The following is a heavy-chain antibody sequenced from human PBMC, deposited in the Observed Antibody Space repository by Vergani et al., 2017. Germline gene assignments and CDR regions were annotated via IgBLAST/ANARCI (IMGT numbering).Heavy chain of an antibody. CDR1: GYTFTGYY. J-gene: IGHJ6*02. CDR2: INPNRGGT. V-gene: IGHV1-2*02. D-gene: IGHD4-17*01. CDR3: ARTSSTYGDYVATTYGMDV. Sequence: QVQLVQSGAEVKKPGASVKVSCKASGYTFTGYYMHWVRQAPGQGLEWMGWINPNRGGTNYAQKFQGRVTMTRDTSISTAYMELSRLRSDDTAVYYCARTSSTYGDYVATTYGMDVWGQGTTVTVSS.